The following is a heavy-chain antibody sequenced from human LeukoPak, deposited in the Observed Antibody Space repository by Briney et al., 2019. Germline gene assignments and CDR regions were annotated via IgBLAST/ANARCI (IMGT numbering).Heavy chain of an antibody. J-gene: IGHJ4*02. CDR3: ARGGGGVAGQLSPDY. CDR2: INPSGGST. CDR1: AYTFTIYY. D-gene: IGHD6-19*01. Sequence: ASVNVSFKASAYTFTIYYMHWVRQAPGQGREWMGIINPSGGSTSYAQKFQGRVTMTRDTSTYTVYMELSSLRSEDTAVYYCARGGGGVAGQLSPDYWGQGTLVTVSP. V-gene: IGHV1-46*01.